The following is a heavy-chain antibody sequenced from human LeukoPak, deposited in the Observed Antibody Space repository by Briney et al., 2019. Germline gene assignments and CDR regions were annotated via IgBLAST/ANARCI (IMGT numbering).Heavy chain of an antibody. CDR2: ISAYNGNT. Sequence: GASVKVSCKASGYTFTSYGISWVRQAPGQGLEWMGWISAYNGNTNYAQKLQGRVTTTTDTSTSTAYMELRSLRSDDTAVYYCARVRTRVTMIVVVIDYWGQGTLVTVSS. CDR1: GYTFTSYG. V-gene: IGHV1-18*01. J-gene: IGHJ4*02. D-gene: IGHD3-22*01. CDR3: ARVRTRVTMIVVVIDY.